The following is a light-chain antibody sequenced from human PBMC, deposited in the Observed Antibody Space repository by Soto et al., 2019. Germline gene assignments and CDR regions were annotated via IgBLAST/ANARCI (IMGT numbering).Light chain of an antibody. CDR1: ERVTTN. CDR2: GAS. V-gene: IGKV3D-15*01. CDR3: QQYNNWPLT. Sequence: MPQAPATLPLPQGKSATLSYRATERVTTNLAWNHQKPGQAPRLLLYGASTRATGIPARFSGSGSGTEFTLTISSLQSEDFAVYYCQQYNNWPLTFGGGTKVEIK. J-gene: IGKJ4*01.